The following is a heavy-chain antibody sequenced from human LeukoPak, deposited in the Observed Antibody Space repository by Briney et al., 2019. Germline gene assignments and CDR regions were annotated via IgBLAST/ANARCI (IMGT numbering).Heavy chain of an antibody. J-gene: IGHJ4*02. V-gene: IGHV1-69*05. Sequence: ASVKVSCKASGGTFSSYAISWVRQAPGQGLEWMGGIIPIFGTANYAQKFTGRVTITTDEYTSTAYMELSSLRSEDTDVYYFATERGYSYGYPDYWGQGTLVTVSS. CDR2: IIPIFGTA. D-gene: IGHD5-18*01. CDR1: GGTFSSYA. CDR3: ATERGYSYGYPDY.